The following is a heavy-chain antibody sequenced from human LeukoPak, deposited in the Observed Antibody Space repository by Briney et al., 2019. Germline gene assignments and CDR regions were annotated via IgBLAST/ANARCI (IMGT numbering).Heavy chain of an antibody. V-gene: IGHV3-7*01. CDR3: ARDGAARGSGSFGD. CDR1: GFTFSRYW. J-gene: IGHJ4*02. CDR2: MNQDGSEK. Sequence: GGSLRLSCAASGFTFSRYWMSWVRQAPGKGLQWVANMNQDGSEKYYVDSVKGRFTISRDNAKNSLYLQVNSLRAEDTAVYYCARDGAARGSGSFGDWGQGTLLTVSS. D-gene: IGHD3-10*01.